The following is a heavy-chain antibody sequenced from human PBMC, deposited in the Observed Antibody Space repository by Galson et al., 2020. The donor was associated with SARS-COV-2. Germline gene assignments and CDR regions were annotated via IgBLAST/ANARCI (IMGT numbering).Heavy chain of an antibody. J-gene: IGHJ4*02. V-gene: IGHV4-59*11. Sequence: ASENLSLTCTVSGYSISSHYWNWIRQSPGKGLEWIGYVYYSGGANYNPSLKSRVSISIDTSSNRFSLRLSSVTAADTAVYYCAIGWDSSGFRYHLDYWGLRSLVTVSS. CDR1: GYSISSHY. CDR2: VYYSGGA. CDR3: AIGWDSSGFRYHLDY. D-gene: IGHD3-22*01.